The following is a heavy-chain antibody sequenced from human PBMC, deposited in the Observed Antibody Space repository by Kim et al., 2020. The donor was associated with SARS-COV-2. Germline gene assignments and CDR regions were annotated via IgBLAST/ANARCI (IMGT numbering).Heavy chain of an antibody. Sequence: GGSLRLSCAASGFTFSSYSMNWVRQAPGKGLEWVSSISSSSSYIYYADSVKGRFTISRDNAKNSLYLQMNSLRAEDTAVYYCARDRGLELELDYWGQGTLVTVSS. CDR2: ISSSSSYI. D-gene: IGHD1-1*01. CDR3: ARDRGLELELDY. CDR1: GFTFSSYS. J-gene: IGHJ4*02. V-gene: IGHV3-21*01.